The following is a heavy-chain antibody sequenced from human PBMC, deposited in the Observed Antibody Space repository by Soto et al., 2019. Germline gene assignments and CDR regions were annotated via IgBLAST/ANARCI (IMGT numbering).Heavy chain of an antibody. D-gene: IGHD5-18*01. CDR2: IIPIFGTA. CDR3: ARGNHRWIQLWYFDL. CDR1: GGTFSSYT. J-gene: IGHJ2*01. Sequence: QVQLVQSGAEVKKPGSSVTVSCKASGGTFSSYTISWVRQAPGQGLEWMGGIIPIFGTANYAQKFQGRVKFNAADSPGTALMELSSLRSEDTAVYFCARGNHRWIQLWYFDLWGRGTLVTVSS. V-gene: IGHV1-69*12.